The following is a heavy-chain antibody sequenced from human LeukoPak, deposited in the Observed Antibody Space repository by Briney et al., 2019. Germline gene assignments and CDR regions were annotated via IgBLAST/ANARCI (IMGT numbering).Heavy chain of an antibody. CDR2: IYYSGST. J-gene: IGHJ4*02. Sequence: PSETLSLTCTVSGGSISSYYWSWIRQPPGKGLEWIGYIYYSGSTNYNPSLKSRVTISVDTSKNQFSLKLSSVTAADTAVYYCARASFCSGGSCQLDCWGQGTLVTVSS. D-gene: IGHD2-15*01. CDR1: GGSISSYY. CDR3: ARASFCSGGSCQLDC. V-gene: IGHV4-59*08.